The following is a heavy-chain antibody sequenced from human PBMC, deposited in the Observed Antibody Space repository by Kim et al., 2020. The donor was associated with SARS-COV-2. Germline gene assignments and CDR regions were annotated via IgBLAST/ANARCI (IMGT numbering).Heavy chain of an antibody. D-gene: IGHD6-6*01. CDR2: MNPKSGNT. CDR3: ARGDSSSPQLYFFYMDV. CDR1: GYRFNNFD. V-gene: IGHV1-8*01. Sequence: ASVKVSCKASGYRFNNFDINWVRQATGQGLEWMGWMNPKSGNTGYEQRFKGRVTLTKSTSESTAYMELSSLTFEDTAVYYCARGDSSSPQLYFFYMDVRG. J-gene: IGHJ6*03.